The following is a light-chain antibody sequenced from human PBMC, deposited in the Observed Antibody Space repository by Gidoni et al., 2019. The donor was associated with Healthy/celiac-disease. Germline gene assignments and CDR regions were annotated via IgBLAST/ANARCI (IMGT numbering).Light chain of an antibody. CDR1: QGISNY. CDR3: QKYNSAPLT. V-gene: IGKV1-27*01. Sequence: ENQMTQSPSSLSASVGDRVTITYRASQGISNYLAWYQQKPGKVPKLLIYAASTLQSGVPSLFSGSGSGTDFTLTISSLQPEAVATYYSQKYNSAPLTFGGGTKVEIK. CDR2: AAS. J-gene: IGKJ4*01.